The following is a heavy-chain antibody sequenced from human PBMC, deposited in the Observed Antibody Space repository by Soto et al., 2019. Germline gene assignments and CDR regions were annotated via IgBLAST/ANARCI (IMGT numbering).Heavy chain of an antibody. CDR1: GGSFRSYY. D-gene: IGHD2-2*01. Sequence: SETLSLTCGVYGGSFRSYYWIWVRQPPGKGLEWVGEVNHSGEATYNPSLQSRLTISLDTSNNQFPLKLSSVTAADTAVYYCARGKYQLLWGAGPDYYYYYGMDVWGQGTTVTVSS. CDR2: VNHSGEA. CDR3: ARGKYQLLWGAGPDYYYYYGMDV. V-gene: IGHV4-34*01. J-gene: IGHJ6*02.